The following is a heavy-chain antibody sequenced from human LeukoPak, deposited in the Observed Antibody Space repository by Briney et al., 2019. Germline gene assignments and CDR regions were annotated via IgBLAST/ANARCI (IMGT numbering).Heavy chain of an antibody. CDR3: AREAPGSFDY. CDR2: INTDGSST. Sequence: GGSLRLSCAASGFTFSSYSMNWVRQAPGKGLVWVSRINTDGSSTSYADSVKGRFTISRDNAKNTLYLQMNSLRAEDTAVYYCAREAPGSFDYWGQGTLVTVSS. V-gene: IGHV3-74*01. J-gene: IGHJ4*02. CDR1: GFTFSSYS.